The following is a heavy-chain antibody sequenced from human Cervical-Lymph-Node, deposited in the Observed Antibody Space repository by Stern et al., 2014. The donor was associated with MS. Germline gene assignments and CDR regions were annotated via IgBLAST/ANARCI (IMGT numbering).Heavy chain of an antibody. CDR1: GDSLSSGNYY. Sequence: QLQLQESGPGLVKPSRTLSLTCTVSGDSLSSGNYYWTWIRQHPGEGLEWIGYIYYTGSTQYNPSLKSRVTISVDTSKNQFSLKLTSVTAADTAVYYCARSTLAARPDFDYWGQGTLVTVSA. CDR2: IYYTGST. CDR3: ARSTLAARPDFDY. V-gene: IGHV4-31*03. J-gene: IGHJ4*02. D-gene: IGHD6-6*01.